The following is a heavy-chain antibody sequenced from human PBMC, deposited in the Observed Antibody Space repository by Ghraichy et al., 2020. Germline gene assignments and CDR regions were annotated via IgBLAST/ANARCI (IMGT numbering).Heavy chain of an antibody. CDR2: ISSSSSTI. V-gene: IGHV3-48*02. CDR3: ARDLSSGYTVDY. Sequence: GGSLRLSCAASGFAFSTYNMNWVRQAPGKGLEWVSYISSSSSTIYYVDSVKGRFTISRDNAKNSLYLQMNSLRDEDTAVYYCARDLSSGYTVDYWGQGTLVPVSS. D-gene: IGHD3-22*01. CDR1: GFAFSTYN. J-gene: IGHJ4*02.